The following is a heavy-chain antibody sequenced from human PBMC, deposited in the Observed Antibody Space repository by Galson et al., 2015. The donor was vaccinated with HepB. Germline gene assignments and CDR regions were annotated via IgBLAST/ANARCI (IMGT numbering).Heavy chain of an antibody. CDR3: TRDLGEGAPFRYYYDFTMDV. CDR1: GFTFDDYG. V-gene: IGHV3-20*04. J-gene: IGHJ6*02. CDR2: INWNGETR. D-gene: IGHD3-3*01. Sequence: SLRLSCAVSGFTFDDYGMSWVRQAPGKGLEWVSGINWNGETRRYVDSVKGRFTISRDNAQNSLYLQMNSLRAEDTALYYCTRDLGEGAPFRYYYDFTMDVWGQGTTVTVSS.